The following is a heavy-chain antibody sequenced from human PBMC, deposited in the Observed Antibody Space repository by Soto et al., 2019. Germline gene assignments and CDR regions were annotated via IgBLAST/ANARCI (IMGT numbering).Heavy chain of an antibody. Sequence: GGSLRLSCAASGFTFSSYSMNWVRQAPGKGLEWVSSISSSSSYIYYADSVKGRFTISRDNAKNSLYLQMNSLRAEDTAVYYCAKCPLLWFGERYYYGMDVWGQGTTVTVSS. CDR3: AKCPLLWFGERYYYGMDV. D-gene: IGHD3-10*01. CDR2: ISSSSSYI. V-gene: IGHV3-21*01. CDR1: GFTFSSYS. J-gene: IGHJ6*02.